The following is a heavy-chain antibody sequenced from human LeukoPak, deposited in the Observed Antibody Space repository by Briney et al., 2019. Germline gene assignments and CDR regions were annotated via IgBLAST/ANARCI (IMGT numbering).Heavy chain of an antibody. Sequence: GGSLRLSCAAPGFTFSSYWMHWVRQVPGKGLVWVSRINSDGSSTSYADSVKGRFTISRDNAKNTLYVQMNSLRAEDTAVYYCSTGSGHAFDIWGRGTMVTVSS. V-gene: IGHV3-74*01. D-gene: IGHD3-10*01. J-gene: IGHJ3*02. CDR3: STGSGHAFDI. CDR1: GFTFSSYW. CDR2: INSDGSST.